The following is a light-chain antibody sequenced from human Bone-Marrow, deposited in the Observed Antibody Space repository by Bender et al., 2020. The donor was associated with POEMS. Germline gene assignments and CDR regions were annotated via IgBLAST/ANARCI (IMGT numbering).Light chain of an antibody. CDR3: AVWDDSLNGWV. Sequence: QSVLTQPPSASGTPGQRVTISCSGGSSNIGAHAVNWYQHLPGTAPKLLIYSSHRRPSEVPDRFSGSRSGTSAALAMSGLESEEEADYYFAVWDDSLNGWVFGGGTKLTVL. CDR1: SSNIGAHA. J-gene: IGLJ3*02. V-gene: IGLV1-44*01. CDR2: SSH.